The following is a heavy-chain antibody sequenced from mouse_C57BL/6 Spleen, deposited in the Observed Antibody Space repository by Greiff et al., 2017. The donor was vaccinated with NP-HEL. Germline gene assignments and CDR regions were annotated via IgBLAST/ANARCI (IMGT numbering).Heavy chain of an antibody. D-gene: IGHD1-1*01. CDR3: ARTNYYGSSSPAWFAY. CDR1: GYTFTSYG. J-gene: IGHJ3*01. CDR2: IYPRSGNT. V-gene: IGHV1-81*01. Sequence: VKLMESGAELARPGASVKLSCKASGYTFTSYGISWVKQRTGQGLEWIGEIYPRSGNTYYNEKFKGKATLTADKSSSTAYMELRSLTSEDSAVYFCARTNYYGSSSPAWFAYWGQGTLVTVSA.